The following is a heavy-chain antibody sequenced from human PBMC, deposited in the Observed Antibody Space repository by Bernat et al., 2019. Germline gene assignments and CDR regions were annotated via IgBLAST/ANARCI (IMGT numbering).Heavy chain of an antibody. V-gene: IGHV3-30*18. CDR3: AKDVFTGSSHPYAGGYYYYGMDV. J-gene: IGHJ6*02. CDR1: GFTFSSYS. Sequence: VQLVESGGGLVKPGGSLRLSCAASGFTFSSYSMNWVRQAPGKGLEWVAVISYDGSNKYYADSVKGRFTISRDNSKNTLYLQMNSLRAEDTAVYYCAKDVFTGSSHPYAGGYYYYGMDVWGQGTTVTVSS. D-gene: IGHD6-13*01. CDR2: ISYDGSNK.